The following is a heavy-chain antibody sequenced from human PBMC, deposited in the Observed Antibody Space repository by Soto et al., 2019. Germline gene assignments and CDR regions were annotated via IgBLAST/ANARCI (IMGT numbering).Heavy chain of an antibody. J-gene: IGHJ2*01. CDR2: IIPIFGTA. Sequence: QVQLVQSGAEVQKPGSSVKVSCKASGGTFSSYAISWVRQAPGQGLEWMGGIIPIFGTANYAQKFQGRVTITADESTSTAYMELSSLRSEDTAVYDCASGAQMATITVWYFDLWGRGTLVTVSS. D-gene: IGHD5-12*01. CDR3: ASGAQMATITVWYFDL. V-gene: IGHV1-69*01. CDR1: GGTFSSYA.